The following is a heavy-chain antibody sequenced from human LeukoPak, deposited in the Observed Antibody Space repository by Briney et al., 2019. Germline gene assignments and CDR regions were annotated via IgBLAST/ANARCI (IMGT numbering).Heavy chain of an antibody. CDR3: AKDLHPYYYDSGGYRSLDFDY. CDR1: GFTFSSYG. CDR2: IRYDGSNK. D-gene: IGHD3-22*01. J-gene: IGHJ4*02. V-gene: IGHV3-30*02. Sequence: GGSLRLSCAASGFTFSSYGMHWVRQAPGKGLEWVAFIRYDGSNKYYADSVKGRFTISRDNSKNTLYLQMNSLRAEDTAVYYCAKDLHPYYYDSGGYRSLDFDYWGQGTLVTVSS.